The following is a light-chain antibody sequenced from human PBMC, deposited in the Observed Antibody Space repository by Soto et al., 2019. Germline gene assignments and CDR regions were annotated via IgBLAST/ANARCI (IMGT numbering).Light chain of an antibody. Sequence: AIQLTQSPSSLSASVGDRVTITCRASQGIRSCLAWFQQKAGNPPKVLIYEASVLETGVSSRFSGSGSGTDFTLSISSLQPEDFATYYCQQFNSYPWTFGQGTTVEVK. J-gene: IGKJ1*01. CDR1: QGIRSC. CDR3: QQFNSYPWT. V-gene: IGKV1-13*02. CDR2: EAS.